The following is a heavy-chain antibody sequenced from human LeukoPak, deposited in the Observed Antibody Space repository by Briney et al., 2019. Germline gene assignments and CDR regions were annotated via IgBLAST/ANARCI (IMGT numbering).Heavy chain of an antibody. CDR2: ISSSSSYI. CDR3: ARDRLYYYDSSGYLGTFNY. Sequence: GGSLRLSCAASGFTFSSYSMNWVRQAPGKGLEWVSSISSSSSYIYYADSVKGRFTISRDNAKNSLYLQMNSLRAEDTAVYYCARDRLYYYDSSGYLGTFNYWGQGTLVTVSS. CDR1: GFTFSSYS. J-gene: IGHJ4*02. V-gene: IGHV3-21*01. D-gene: IGHD3-22*01.